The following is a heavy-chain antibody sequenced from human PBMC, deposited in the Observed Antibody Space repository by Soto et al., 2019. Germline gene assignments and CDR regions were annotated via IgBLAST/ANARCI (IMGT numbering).Heavy chain of an antibody. V-gene: IGHV3-23*01. CDR2: ISGSGGST. CDR3: AKRTSWAEDFDY. J-gene: IGHJ4*02. Sequence: GGSLRLSCAASGFTFSSYAMSWVRQSPGKGLEWVSAISGSGGSTYYADSVKGRFTISRDNSKNTLYLQMNSLRAEDTAVYYCAKRTSWAEDFDYWGQGTLVTVYS. CDR1: GFTFSSYA. D-gene: IGHD2-2*01.